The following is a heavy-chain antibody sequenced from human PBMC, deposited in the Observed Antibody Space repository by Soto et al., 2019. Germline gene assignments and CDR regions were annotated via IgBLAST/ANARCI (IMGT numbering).Heavy chain of an antibody. V-gene: IGHV1-69*08. CDR2: IIPILGIA. CDR3: ARDGRYCSGGSCYSV. CDR1: GGTFSSYT. J-gene: IGHJ4*02. Sequence: QVQLVQSGAEVKKPGSSVKVSCKASGGTFSSYTISWVRQAPGQGLEWMGRIIPILGIANYAQKFQGRVTITADKSTSTAYMELSSLRSEDTAVYYCARDGRYCSGGSCYSVCGQGTLVTVSS. D-gene: IGHD2-15*01.